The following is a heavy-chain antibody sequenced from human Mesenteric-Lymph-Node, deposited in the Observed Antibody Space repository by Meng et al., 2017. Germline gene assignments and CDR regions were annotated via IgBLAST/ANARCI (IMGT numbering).Heavy chain of an antibody. J-gene: IGHJ4*02. CDR2: ISGSGGST. D-gene: IGHD3-22*01. CDR3: ARLTYYYDSSGYYFDY. V-gene: IGHV3-23*01. Sequence: GGSLRLSCIASGFTFNNFAMSWVRQAPGKGLEWVSAISGSGGSTYYADSVKGRFTISRDNSKNTLYLQMNSLRAEDTAVYYCARLTYYYDSSGYYFDYWGQGTLVTVSS. CDR1: GFTFNNFA.